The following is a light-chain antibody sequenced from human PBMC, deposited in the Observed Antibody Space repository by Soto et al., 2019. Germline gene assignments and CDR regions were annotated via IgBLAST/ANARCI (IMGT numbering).Light chain of an antibody. CDR1: QSVSSN. CDR3: QQYNNWPPWT. Sequence: DIVMTQSPATLSVSPGERATLSCRSSQSVSSNLAWYQQKPGQAPTLLIYGASTRATGIPARFSGSGSGTEFTPTISSLQSEDFAVYYCQQYNNWPPWTLGQGTKVDIK. CDR2: GAS. V-gene: IGKV3-15*01. J-gene: IGKJ1*01.